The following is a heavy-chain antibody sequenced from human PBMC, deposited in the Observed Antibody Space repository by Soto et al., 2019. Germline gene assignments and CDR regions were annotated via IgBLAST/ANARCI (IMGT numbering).Heavy chain of an antibody. CDR2: IYWDDDK. V-gene: IGHV2-5*02. Sequence: QITLKESGPTLVKPTQTLTLTCTFSGFSLSTSGVGVGWIRQPPGKALEWLALIYWDDDKRYSPSLNSRLTITKDTAKNQVGLTMTNMDPVDTATYYCPHRYYDSSGYYFNWFDPWVQGTLVTVSS. CDR3: PHRYYDSSGYYFNWFDP. D-gene: IGHD3-22*01. J-gene: IGHJ5*02. CDR1: GFSLSTSGVG.